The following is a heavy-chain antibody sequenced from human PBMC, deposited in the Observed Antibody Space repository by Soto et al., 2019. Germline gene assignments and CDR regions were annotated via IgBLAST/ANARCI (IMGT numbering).Heavy chain of an antibody. D-gene: IGHD6-13*01. V-gene: IGHV1-2*04. J-gene: IGHJ6*02. CDR1: GYTFTGYY. Sequence: ASVKVSCKASGYTFTGYYMHWVRQAPGQGLEWMGWINPNSGGTNYAQKFQGWVTMNRETSIGTAYMGLSRLRSDDTAVYYCARGVKIAAAKYGLHYYYYGMDVWGQGTTVTVSS. CDR3: ARGVKIAAAKYGLHYYYYGMDV. CDR2: INPNSGGT.